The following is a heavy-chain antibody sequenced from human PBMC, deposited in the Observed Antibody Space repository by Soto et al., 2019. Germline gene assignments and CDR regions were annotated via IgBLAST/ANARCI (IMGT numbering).Heavy chain of an antibody. CDR3: ARVNDYGDYGAFDI. Sequence: PSETLSLTCTVSGGSISSYYWSWIRQPPGKGLEWIGYIYYSGSTNYNPSLKSRVTISVDTSKNQFSLKLSSVTAADTAVYYCARVNDYGDYGAFDIWGQGTMVTVS. V-gene: IGHV4-59*01. J-gene: IGHJ3*02. CDR1: GGSISSYY. CDR2: IYYSGST. D-gene: IGHD4-17*01.